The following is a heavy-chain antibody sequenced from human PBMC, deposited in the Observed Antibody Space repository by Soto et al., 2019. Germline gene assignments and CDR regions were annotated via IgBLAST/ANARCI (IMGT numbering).Heavy chain of an antibody. CDR2: INPSGGST. CDR3: AREMLVGESLDY. J-gene: IGHJ4*02. D-gene: IGHD6-13*01. Sequence: ASVKVSCKASGYNFTSYDMHWVRQAPGQGLEWMGIINPSGGSTSYAQKFQGRVTMTRDTSTSTVYMELSSLRSEDTAVYYCAREMLVGESLDYWGQGTLVTVSS. V-gene: IGHV1-46*01. CDR1: GYNFTSYD.